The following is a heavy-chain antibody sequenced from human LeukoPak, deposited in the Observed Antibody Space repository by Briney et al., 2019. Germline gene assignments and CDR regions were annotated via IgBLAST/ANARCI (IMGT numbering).Heavy chain of an antibody. J-gene: IGHJ4*02. V-gene: IGHV4-59*01. CDR3: ARVGYSFGNDY. Sequence: PSETLSLTCTVSDGSISPYYWSWIRQPPGKGLEWIGYVYYSGSTTYNLSLKSRVTISIDTSKNQFSLKLNSLTAADTAVYYCARVGYSFGNDYWGQGTLVTVSS. CDR2: VYYSGST. D-gene: IGHD5-18*01. CDR1: DGSISPYY.